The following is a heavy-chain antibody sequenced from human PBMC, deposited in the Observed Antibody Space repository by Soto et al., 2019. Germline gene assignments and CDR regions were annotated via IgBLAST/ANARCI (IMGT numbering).Heavy chain of an antibody. Sequence: QVQLVESGGGVVQPGSSLRLSCVASGFMFSDYGMHWVRQTPGRGLEWVAVISFDGNYKYYAKSVKGRFTLARDNSKNTLSLQMNSLRVEDTAVYYCAKGVEANWGFYYGMDVWGQGTTVTVSS. D-gene: IGHD7-27*01. J-gene: IGHJ6*02. CDR3: AKGVEANWGFYYGMDV. V-gene: IGHV3-30*18. CDR2: ISFDGNYK. CDR1: GFMFSDYG.